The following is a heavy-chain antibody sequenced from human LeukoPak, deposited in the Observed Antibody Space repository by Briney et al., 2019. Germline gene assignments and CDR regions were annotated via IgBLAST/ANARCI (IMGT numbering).Heavy chain of an antibody. CDR1: GFTFSSFG. Sequence: GGSLRLSCAASGFTFSSFGMHWVRQVPGKGLEWVAVISYDGSNKYYADSVKGRFTISRGSSKNTLYLQMNSLRTEDTAVYYCAKDPTAGWGYGDNRHNFDYWGQGTLVTVSS. J-gene: IGHJ4*02. CDR3: AKDPTAGWGYGDNRHNFDY. V-gene: IGHV3-30*18. D-gene: IGHD4-23*01. CDR2: ISYDGSNK.